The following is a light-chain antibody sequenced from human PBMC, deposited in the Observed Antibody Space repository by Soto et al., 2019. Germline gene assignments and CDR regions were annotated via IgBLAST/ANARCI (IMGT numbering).Light chain of an antibody. CDR3: QQYGT. V-gene: IGKV1-5*03. CDR2: KAS. J-gene: IGKJ1*01. Sequence: DIQMTHSPSTLSASVVDRVTITCRASQSISSWLAWYQQKPGKAPKLLIYKASSLESGVPSRFSGSGSGTEFTLTISSLQPDDFATYYCQQYGTFGQGTKVDIK. CDR1: QSISSW.